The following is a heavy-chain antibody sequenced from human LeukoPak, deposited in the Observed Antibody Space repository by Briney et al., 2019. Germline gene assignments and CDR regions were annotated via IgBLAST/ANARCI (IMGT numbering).Heavy chain of an antibody. Sequence: GGSLRLSCAASGFTFSSYAMHWVRQAPGKGLEWVAVISYDGSNKYYADSVKGQFTISRDNSKNTLYLQMNSLRAEDTAVCYCARDFCSSTSCYDTYNWFDPWGQGTLVTVSS. V-gene: IGHV3-30-3*01. J-gene: IGHJ5*02. D-gene: IGHD2-2*01. CDR2: ISYDGSNK. CDR1: GFTFSSYA. CDR3: ARDFCSSTSCYDTYNWFDP.